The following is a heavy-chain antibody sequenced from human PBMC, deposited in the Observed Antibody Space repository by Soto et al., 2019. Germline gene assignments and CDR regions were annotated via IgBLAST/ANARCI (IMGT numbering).Heavy chain of an antibody. CDR3: ARTEGRSTRGDY. J-gene: IGHJ4*02. D-gene: IGHD2-8*01. V-gene: IGHV1-8*01. CDR1: GYTFTSYD. CDR2: MNPNSGNT. Sequence: ASVKVSCKASGYTFTSYDINWVRQATGQGLEWMGWMNPNSGNTGYAQKFQGRVTMTTDTSTNAAHMELRSLRSDDTAIYYCARTEGRSTRGDYWGQGTLVTVSS.